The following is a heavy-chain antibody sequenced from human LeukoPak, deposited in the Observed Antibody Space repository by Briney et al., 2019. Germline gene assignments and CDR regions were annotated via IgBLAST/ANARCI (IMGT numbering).Heavy chain of an antibody. J-gene: IGHJ4*02. CDR3: AKDSYSSSWYAAAFDY. V-gene: IGHV3-9*01. CDR2: ISWNSGSI. CDR1: GFTFDGYA. D-gene: IGHD6-13*01. Sequence: HPGGSLRLSCAASGFTFDGYAMPWVRQAPGKGLEWVSGISWNSGSIGYSDSVKGRFTISRDNAKNSLYLQMNSLRAEDTALYYCAKDSYSSSWYAAAFDYWGQGTLVTVSS.